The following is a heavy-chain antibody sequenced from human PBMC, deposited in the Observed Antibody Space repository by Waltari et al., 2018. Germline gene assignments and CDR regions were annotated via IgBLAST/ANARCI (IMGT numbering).Heavy chain of an antibody. D-gene: IGHD4-4*01. CDR2: ISSTSRYT. J-gene: IGHJ4*02. V-gene: IGHV3-11*06. Sequence: QVQLVASGGGMVKAGGSLRLSCVASGFTFSAHSMSWIRQAPGKGLEWVSFISSTSRYTNTADSGKGRFTISRDNAKKSVFLQMNNLRAEDTAVYYCARGRDDYNPQPFDFWGQGIPVTVSS. CDR3: ARGRDDYNPQPFDF. CDR1: GFTFSAHS.